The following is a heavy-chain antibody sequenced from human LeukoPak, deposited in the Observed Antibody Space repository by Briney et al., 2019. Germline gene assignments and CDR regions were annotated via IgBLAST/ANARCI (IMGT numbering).Heavy chain of an antibody. Sequence: PSETLSLTCTVSGASISSYYWSWIRQPPGKGLEWIGYLYNARNTYYNPSLKSRVTISVDTSKNQFSLKVTSVTASDTAMYYCVRDHVSPGLSNWFDPWGQGTLVTVSS. CDR1: GASISSYY. CDR3: VRDHVSPGLSNWFDP. V-gene: IGHV4-4*08. CDR2: LYNARNT. J-gene: IGHJ5*02. D-gene: IGHD3-16*01.